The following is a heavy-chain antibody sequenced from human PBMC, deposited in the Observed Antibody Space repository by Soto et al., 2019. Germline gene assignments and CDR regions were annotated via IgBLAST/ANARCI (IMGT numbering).Heavy chain of an antibody. CDR2: IYYSGST. Sequence: ASETLSLTCTVSGGSISSGDYYWSWIRQPPGKGLEWVGYIYYSGSTNYNPSLRSRVPISVDTSKNQFSLKLSFVTAADTAVYYCARFNWYFDLWGRGTLVTVSS. CDR3: ARFNWYFDL. CDR1: GGSISSGDYY. V-gene: IGHV4-61*08. J-gene: IGHJ2*01.